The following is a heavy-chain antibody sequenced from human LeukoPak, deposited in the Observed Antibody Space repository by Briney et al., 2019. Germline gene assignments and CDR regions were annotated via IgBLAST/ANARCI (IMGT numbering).Heavy chain of an antibody. J-gene: IGHJ4*02. CDR3: AREKGRYYDILPGSDYFDY. CDR1: GYTFTGYY. V-gene: IGHV1-2*04. CDR2: INPNSGGT. D-gene: IGHD3-9*01. Sequence: ASVTVSCKASGYTFTGYYMHWVRQAPGQGLEWVGWINPNSGGTNYAQKFQGWVTMTRDTSISTAYMELSRLRSDDTAVYYCAREKGRYYDILPGSDYFDYWGQGTLVTVSS.